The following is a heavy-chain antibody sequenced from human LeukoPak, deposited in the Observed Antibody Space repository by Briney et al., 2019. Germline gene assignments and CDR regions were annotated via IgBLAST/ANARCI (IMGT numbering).Heavy chain of an antibody. CDR3: ARGTAGYSSSWHGY. D-gene: IGHD6-13*01. Sequence: GSLRLSCAASGFTFGGERMHLVRQAPGKGLVLVSRINSDGSSTYYADSVKGRFTISRDNAKNTLYLQMNSLRDEDTAVYYCARGTAGYSSSWHGYWGQGTLVTVSS. J-gene: IGHJ4*02. CDR2: INSDGSST. V-gene: IGHV3-74*01. CDR1: GFTFGGER.